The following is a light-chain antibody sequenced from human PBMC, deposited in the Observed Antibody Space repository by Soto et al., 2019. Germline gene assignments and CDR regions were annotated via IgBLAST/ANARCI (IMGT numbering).Light chain of an antibody. Sequence: QSALTQPASLSGSPGQSIAISCTGTSSDVGSYDYVSWYQQHPGKAPKLMIYDVSNRPSGVSNRFSGSKSGNTASLTISGLQAEDEADYYCSSYTGSNTAVFGTGTKVTVL. CDR1: SSDVGSYDY. J-gene: IGLJ1*01. CDR3: SSYTGSNTAV. V-gene: IGLV2-14*01. CDR2: DVS.